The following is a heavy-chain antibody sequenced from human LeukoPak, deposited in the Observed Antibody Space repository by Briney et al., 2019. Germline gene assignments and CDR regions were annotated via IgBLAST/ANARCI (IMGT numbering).Heavy chain of an antibody. Sequence: GGSLRLSRAASGFTFSSYAMHWVRQAPGKGLEWVAFISFDAINEQYGDSVKGRFTISRDNSKNTLYLQMNSLRAEDTAVYYCAKSTVGAIRRYFDYWGQGTLVTVSS. J-gene: IGHJ4*02. V-gene: IGHV3-30*18. CDR1: GFTFSSYA. CDR3: AKSTVGAIRRYFDY. D-gene: IGHD1-26*01. CDR2: ISFDAINE.